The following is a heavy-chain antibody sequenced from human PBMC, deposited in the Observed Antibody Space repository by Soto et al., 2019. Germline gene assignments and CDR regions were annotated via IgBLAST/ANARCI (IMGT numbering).Heavy chain of an antibody. J-gene: IGHJ4*02. Sequence: SETLSLTCAVSGGSISSSNWWSWVRKPPGKGLEWIGEIYHSGSTNYNPSLKSRVTISVDKSKNQFSLKLSSVTAADTAVYYCAGVPMVAGTIDRFDYWGQGTLVTVS. CDR2: IYHSGST. CDR1: GGSISSSNW. D-gene: IGHD6-19*01. V-gene: IGHV4-4*02. CDR3: AGVPMVAGTIDRFDY.